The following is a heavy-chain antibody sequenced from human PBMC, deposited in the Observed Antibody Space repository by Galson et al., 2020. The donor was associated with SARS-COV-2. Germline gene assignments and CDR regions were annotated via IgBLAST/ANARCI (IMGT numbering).Heavy chain of an antibody. D-gene: IGHD4-17*01. V-gene: IGHV3-23*01. CDR3: AKDRGNDYGDQLDF. CDR1: GFTFSSYA. CDR2: ISGSGGST. J-gene: IGHJ4*02. Sequence: GGSLRLSCAASGFTFSSYAMSWVRQAPGKGLEWVSAISGSGGSTYYADSVKGRFTISRDISQNTVYLQMSSLRAEDTAVYYCAKDRGNDYGDQLDFWGQGTQVTVSS.